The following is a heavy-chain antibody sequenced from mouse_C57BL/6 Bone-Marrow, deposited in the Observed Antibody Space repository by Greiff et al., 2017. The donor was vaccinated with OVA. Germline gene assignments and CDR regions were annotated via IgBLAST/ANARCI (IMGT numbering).Heavy chain of an antibody. CDR2: IDPSDSYT. Sequence: QVQLQQPGAELVMPGASVKLSCKASGYTFTSYWMHWVKQRPGQGLEWIGEIDPSDSYTNYNQKFKGKSTLTVDKSSSTAYMQLSSLTSEGSAVYYCASYYSNVMDYWGQGTSVTVSS. CDR1: GYTFTSYW. V-gene: IGHV1-69*01. CDR3: ASYYSNVMDY. D-gene: IGHD2-5*01. J-gene: IGHJ4*01.